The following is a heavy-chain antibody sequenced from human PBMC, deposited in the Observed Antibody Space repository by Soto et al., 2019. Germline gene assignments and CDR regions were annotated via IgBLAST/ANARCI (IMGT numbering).Heavy chain of an antibody. CDR1: GGSISSGGYY. J-gene: IGHJ4*02. CDR3: ARVFGDHVRYFDY. Sequence: QVQLQESGPGLVKPSQTLSLTGTVSGGSISSGGYYWSWIRQHPGKGLEWIGYIYYSGRTYYNPSLKSRVTMSVATSKNQFSLKLSSVTAGDTAVYYCARVFGDHVRYFDYWGQGTLVTVSS. V-gene: IGHV4-31*03. D-gene: IGHD2-21*02. CDR2: IYYSGRT.